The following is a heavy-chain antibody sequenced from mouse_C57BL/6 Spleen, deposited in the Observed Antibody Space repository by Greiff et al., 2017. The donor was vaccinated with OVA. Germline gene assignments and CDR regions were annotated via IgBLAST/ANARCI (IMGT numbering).Heavy chain of an antibody. D-gene: IGHD4-1*01. CDR3: AREETGYYFDY. V-gene: IGHV1-82*01. CDR1: GYAFSSSW. CDR2: IYPGDGDT. J-gene: IGHJ2*01. Sequence: QVQLQQSGPELVKPGASVKISCKASGYAFSSSWMNWVKQRPGKGLEWLGRIYPGDGDTNYNGKFKGKATLTADKSSSTAYMQLSSLTSEDAAVDFCAREETGYYFDYWGQGTTLTVSS.